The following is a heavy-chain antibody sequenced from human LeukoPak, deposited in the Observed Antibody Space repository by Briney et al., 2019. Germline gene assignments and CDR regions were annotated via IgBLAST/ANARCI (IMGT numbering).Heavy chain of an antibody. D-gene: IGHD6-19*01. CDR2: IQNRGST. V-gene: IGHV4-59*01. J-gene: IGHJ3*02. Sequence: PSETLSLTCTVSGGSISSYYWSWIRQPPGKGLEWIGYIQNRGSTNYNPSLKSRVTLSVDTSKNQFSLKLTSVTAADTAAYYCARDRPGIAVAGDAFDIWGQGTMVTVSS. CDR3: ARDRPGIAVAGDAFDI. CDR1: GGSISSYY.